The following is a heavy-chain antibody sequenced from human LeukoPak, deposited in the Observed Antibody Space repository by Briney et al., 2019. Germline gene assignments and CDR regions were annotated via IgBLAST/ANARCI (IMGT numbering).Heavy chain of an antibody. Sequence: PGGSLRLSCAASGFTFSSYAMSWVRQAPGKGLEGVSAISGSGGSTYYADSVKGRFTISRDNSKNTLYLQMNSLRAEDTAVYYCAKGVWRDGYNMHTYNWFDPWGQGTLVTVSS. CDR1: GFTFSSYA. J-gene: IGHJ5*02. D-gene: IGHD5-24*01. CDR3: AKGVWRDGYNMHTYNWFDP. V-gene: IGHV3-23*01. CDR2: ISGSGGST.